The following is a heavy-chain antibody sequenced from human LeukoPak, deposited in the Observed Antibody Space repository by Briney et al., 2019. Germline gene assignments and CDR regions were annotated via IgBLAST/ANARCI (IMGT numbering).Heavy chain of an antibody. D-gene: IGHD6-19*01. CDR3: AKIMAVAGTVGSDY. CDR1: GFTFSSYA. Sequence: GGSLRLSCAASGFTFSSYAMSWVRQAPGKGLEWVSAISGSGGSTYYADSVKGRFTISRDNSKNTLYLQMNSLRAEDTAVYYCAKIMAVAGTVGSDYWGQGTLVTVSS. V-gene: IGHV3-23*01. J-gene: IGHJ4*02. CDR2: ISGSGGST.